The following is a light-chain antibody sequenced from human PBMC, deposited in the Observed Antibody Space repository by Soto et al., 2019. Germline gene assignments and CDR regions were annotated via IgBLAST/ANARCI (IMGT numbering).Light chain of an antibody. V-gene: IGLV2-11*01. Sequence: QSALTQPRSVSGSPGQSVTISCTGTSSDVGGYKYVSWYQQKPGKAPKLIIYGVSRWPSGVPNRFSGSKSGNRASLTISGLQAEADGDYYCCSYGGRPGVFGFGTRSP. CDR1: SSDVGGYKY. CDR2: GVS. J-gene: IGLJ1*01. CDR3: CSYGGRPGV.